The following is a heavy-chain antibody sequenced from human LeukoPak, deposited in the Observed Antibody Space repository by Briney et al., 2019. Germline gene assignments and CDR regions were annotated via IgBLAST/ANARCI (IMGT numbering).Heavy chain of an antibody. CDR2: IAGGGNGA. CDR3: AKLGCTGTICYANY. Sequence: GGSLRLSCAVSGFSVTNNYMSWVRQAPGKGLEWVSVIAGGGNGADYADSVKGRFTISRDNSKNTLYLQMYSLRAEDTALYYCAKLGCTGTICYANYWGQGTLVTVSS. CDR1: GFSVTNNY. D-gene: IGHD2-2*01. V-gene: IGHV3-23*01. J-gene: IGHJ4*02.